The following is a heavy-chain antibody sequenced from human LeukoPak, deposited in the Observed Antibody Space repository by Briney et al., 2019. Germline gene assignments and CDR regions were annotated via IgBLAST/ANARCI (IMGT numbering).Heavy chain of an antibody. D-gene: IGHD1-7*01. J-gene: IGHJ4*02. CDR1: GGSISSGGYY. CDR3: ARVMDWNYGYYFDY. V-gene: IGHV4-31*03. CDR2: IYYSGST. Sequence: SQTLSLTCTVSGGSISSGGYYWSWIRQHPGKGLEWIGYIYYSGSTHYNPSLKSRVTISVDRSNNQFSLKLSSVTAADTAVYYCARVMDWNYGYYFDYWGQGTLVTVSS.